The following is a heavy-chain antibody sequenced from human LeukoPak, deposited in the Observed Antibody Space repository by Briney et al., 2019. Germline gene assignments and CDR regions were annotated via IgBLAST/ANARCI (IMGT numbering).Heavy chain of an antibody. D-gene: IGHD3-16*02. Sequence: PGGSLRFSCGVSGITLSNYAMSWVRQAPGKGLEWVAGLSGSAGGTTYADSVKGRFTISRDNSKNTLFLQMDRLRAEDTAVYFCAKRGVVVRVSLVGFHREAHYFDSWGQGAQVTVSS. CDR2: LSGSAGGT. V-gene: IGHV3-23*01. CDR1: GITLSNYA. CDR3: AKRGVVVRVSLVGFHREAHYFDS. J-gene: IGHJ4*02.